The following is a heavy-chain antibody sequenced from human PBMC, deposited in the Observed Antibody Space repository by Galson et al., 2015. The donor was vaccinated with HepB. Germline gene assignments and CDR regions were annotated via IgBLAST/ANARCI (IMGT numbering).Heavy chain of an antibody. Sequence: SVKVSCKASGYTFTGYYMHWVRQAPGQGLEWMGWINPNSGGTNYAQKFQGRVTMTRDTSISTAYMELSRLGSDDTAVYYCAIGIAAAGTPDYWGLGTLVTVSS. J-gene: IGHJ4*02. D-gene: IGHD6-13*01. V-gene: IGHV1-2*02. CDR3: AIGIAAAGTPDY. CDR2: INPNSGGT. CDR1: GYTFTGYY.